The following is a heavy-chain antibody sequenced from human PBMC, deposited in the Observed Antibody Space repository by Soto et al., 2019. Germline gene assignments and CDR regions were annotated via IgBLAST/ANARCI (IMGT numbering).Heavy chain of an antibody. Sequence: GGSLRLSCAASGFTFSSYAMHWVRQAPGKGLEWVAVISYDGSNKYYADSVKGRFTISRDNSKNTLYLQMNSLRAEDTAVYYCARDTRRGKSYWGAFDIWGQGTMVTVSS. CDR1: GFTFSSYA. V-gene: IGHV3-30-3*01. CDR3: ARDTRRGKSYWGAFDI. D-gene: IGHD1-26*01. J-gene: IGHJ3*02. CDR2: ISYDGSNK.